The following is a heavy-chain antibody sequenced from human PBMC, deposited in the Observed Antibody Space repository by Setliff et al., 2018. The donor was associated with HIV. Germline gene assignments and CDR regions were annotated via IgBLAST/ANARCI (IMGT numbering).Heavy chain of an antibody. CDR2: INHGGDT. CDR1: GYSIRSGYY. D-gene: IGHD3-10*01. CDR3: ASRRGIEFYFDI. Sequence: PSETLSLTCAVSGYSIRSGYYWSWIRQTPGKGLEWIGEINHGGDTNYNPSLKSRVTISVGSSYNHFSLKLSSVTAADTGVYYCASRRGIEFYFDIWGQGTPVTVSS. J-gene: IGHJ4*02. V-gene: IGHV4-34*01.